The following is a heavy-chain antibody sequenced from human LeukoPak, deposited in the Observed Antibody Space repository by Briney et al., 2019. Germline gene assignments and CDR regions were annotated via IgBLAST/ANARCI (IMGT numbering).Heavy chain of an antibody. CDR3: ARDSGSYGFLDF. Sequence: GGSLRLSCAASGFTFSDYYMSWIRQAPWKGLEWVSAISGSGGSTYYADSVKGRFTISRDNAKNSLYLQMNSLRAEDTAVYYCARDSGSYGFLDFWGQGTLVTVSS. J-gene: IGHJ4*02. D-gene: IGHD1-26*01. V-gene: IGHV3-11*01. CDR2: ISGSGGST. CDR1: GFTFSDYY.